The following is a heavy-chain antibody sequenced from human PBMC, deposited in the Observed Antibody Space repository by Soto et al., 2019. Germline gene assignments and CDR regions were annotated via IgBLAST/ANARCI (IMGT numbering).Heavy chain of an antibody. CDR2: ISSSSSTI. CDR1: GFTFSSYS. J-gene: IGHJ6*02. V-gene: IGHV3-48*02. Sequence: EVQLVESGGGLVQPGGSLRLFCAASGFTFSSYSMNWVRQAPGKGLEWVSYISSSSSTIYYADSVKGRFTISRDNAKNSLYLQMNSLRDEDTAVYYCASEYDYGDLNYYYYGMDVWGQGTTVTVSS. CDR3: ASEYDYGDLNYYYYGMDV. D-gene: IGHD4-17*01.